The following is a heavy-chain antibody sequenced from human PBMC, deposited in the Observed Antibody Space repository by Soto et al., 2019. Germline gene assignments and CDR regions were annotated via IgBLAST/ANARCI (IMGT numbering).Heavy chain of an antibody. Sequence: QVQLVQSGAEVKKPGSSVKVSCKASGGTFSSYAISWVRQAPGQGLEWMGGIIPILGTASYAQKFQGRVTITADESTSTAYMELRSLRSEDTAVYYCASSAAKYYYYGMDVWGQGTTVTVSS. J-gene: IGHJ6*02. V-gene: IGHV1-69*12. CDR2: IIPILGTA. CDR1: GGTFSSYA. CDR3: ASSAAKYYYYGMDV. D-gene: IGHD6-25*01.